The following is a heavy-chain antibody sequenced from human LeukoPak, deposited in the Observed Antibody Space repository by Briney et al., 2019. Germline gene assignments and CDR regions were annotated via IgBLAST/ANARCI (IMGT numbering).Heavy chain of an antibody. Sequence: GGSLRLSCAASGFTFSRYGMSWVRQAPGKGLEWVSAITGRGVRTYNGDSVKGRFTISRDTSKNTVYLQMNSLRGDDTAVYYCANGAHPDSSHYYFDYWGQGTLVTVSS. CDR2: ITGRGVRT. J-gene: IGHJ4*02. CDR1: GFTFSRYG. D-gene: IGHD2-2*01. V-gene: IGHV3-23*01. CDR3: ANGAHPDSSHYYFDY.